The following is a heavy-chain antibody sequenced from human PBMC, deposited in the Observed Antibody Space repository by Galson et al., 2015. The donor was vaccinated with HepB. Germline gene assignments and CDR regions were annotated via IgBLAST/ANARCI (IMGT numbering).Heavy chain of an antibody. J-gene: IGHJ4*02. Sequence: SVKVSCKASGGTFSSYAISWVRQAPGQGLEWMGGIIPIFGIANYAQKFQGRVTITADESTSTAYMELSSLRSEDTAVYYCARVCSGGSCPHFGAVDYWGQGTLVTVSS. CDR1: GGTFSSYA. CDR2: IIPIFGIA. D-gene: IGHD2-15*01. V-gene: IGHV1-69*13. CDR3: ARVCSGGSCPHFGAVDY.